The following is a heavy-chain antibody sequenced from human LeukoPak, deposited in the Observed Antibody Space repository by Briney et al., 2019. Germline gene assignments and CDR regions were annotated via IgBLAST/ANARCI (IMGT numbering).Heavy chain of an antibody. Sequence: KPSETLSLTCAVYGGSFSGYYWSWIRQPPGKGLEWIGEINHSGSTNYNPSLKSRVTISVDTSKNQFSLKLSSVTAADTAVYYCARGYCSSTGCYSGWFDPWGQGTLVTVSS. D-gene: IGHD2-2*01. CDR1: GGSFSGYY. V-gene: IGHV4-34*01. CDR3: ARGYCSSTGCYSGWFDP. J-gene: IGHJ5*02. CDR2: INHSGST.